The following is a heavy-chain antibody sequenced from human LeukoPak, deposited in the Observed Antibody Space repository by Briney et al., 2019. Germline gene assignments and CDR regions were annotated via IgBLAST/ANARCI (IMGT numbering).Heavy chain of an antibody. J-gene: IGHJ5*02. CDR1: GYTFTGYY. CDR2: INPNSGGT. D-gene: IGHD6-13*01. CDR3: ARGSGIAAAGTGAYNWCDP. Sequence: ASVKVSCKASGYTFTGYYMHWVRQAPGQGLEWMGWINPNSGGTNYAQKFQGRVTMTRDTSISTAHMELSRLRSDDTAVYYCARGSGIAAAGTGAYNWCDPWGQGTLVTVSS. V-gene: IGHV1-2*02.